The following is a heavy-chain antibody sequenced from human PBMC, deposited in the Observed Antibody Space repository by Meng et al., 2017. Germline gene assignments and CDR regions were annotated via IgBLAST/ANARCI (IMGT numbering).Heavy chain of an antibody. CDR3: ARDRDRVVGAMIFDY. D-gene: IGHD1-26*01. CDR2: IWYDGSNK. J-gene: IGHJ4*02. V-gene: IGHV3-33*01. CDR1: GFTFSSYG. Sequence: VELVGSGVGVVQPGRSRRLSCAASGFTFSSYGMHWVRQAPGKGLEWVAVIWYDGSNKYYADSVKGRFTISRDNSKNTLYLQMNSLRAEDTAVYYCARDRDRVVGAMIFDYWGQGTLVTVSS.